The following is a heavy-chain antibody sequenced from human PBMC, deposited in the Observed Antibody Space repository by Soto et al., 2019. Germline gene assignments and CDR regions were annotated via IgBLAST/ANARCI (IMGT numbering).Heavy chain of an antibody. CDR3: ARDSAGWLQPYYYYGMDV. CDR1: GGSISSGDYY. D-gene: IGHD6-19*01. J-gene: IGHJ6*02. CDR2: IYYSGST. Sequence: TLSLTCTVSGGSISSGDYYWSWIRQPPGKGLEWIGYIYYSGSTYYNPSLKSRVTISVDTSKNQFSLKLSSVTAADTAVYYCARDSAGWLQPYYYYGMDVWGQGTTVTVSS. V-gene: IGHV4-30-4*01.